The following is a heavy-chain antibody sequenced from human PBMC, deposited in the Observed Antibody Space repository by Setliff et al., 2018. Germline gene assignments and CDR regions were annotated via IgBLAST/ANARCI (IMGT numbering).Heavy chain of an antibody. Sequence: SETLSLTCAVYGGSFSDYHWSWIRQTPGKGLEWIGKINNSGSSTNNPSLKSRVTISLYTSKSQFSLTLSPVTAADTAVYYCARGGVYNSGSYQGGFYYMDVWGKGTTVTVSS. CDR3: ARGGVYNSGSYQGGFYYMDV. CDR2: INNSGSS. V-gene: IGHV4-34*01. J-gene: IGHJ6*03. D-gene: IGHD6-19*01. CDR1: GGSFSDYH.